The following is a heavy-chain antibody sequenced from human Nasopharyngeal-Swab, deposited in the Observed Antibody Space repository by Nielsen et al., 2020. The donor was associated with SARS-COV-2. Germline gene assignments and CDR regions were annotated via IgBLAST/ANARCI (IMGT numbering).Heavy chain of an antibody. D-gene: IGHD1-26*01. V-gene: IGHV3-21*01. CDR3: ASEVVGFYFYTNV. Sequence: VRQAPWKGLEWVASITSSYDQKYYGDSVKGRFTISRDNARNSLYLEMNSLRVEDTAIYYCASEVVGFYFYTNVWGKGTTVTVSS. J-gene: IGHJ6*03. CDR2: ITSSYDQK.